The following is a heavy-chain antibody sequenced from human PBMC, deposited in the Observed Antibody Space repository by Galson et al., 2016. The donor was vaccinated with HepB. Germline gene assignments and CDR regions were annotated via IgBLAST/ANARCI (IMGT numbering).Heavy chain of an antibody. CDR1: GFTFNNYG. CDR3: ARGRSSAGYYGLDV. Sequence: SLRLSCATSGFTFNNYGFHWVRQAPGKGLEWVAVISYDGSKEFYADYAKGRFTISRDDSKNTLFLQMNSLRGEDTALYYCARGRSSAGYYGLDVWGQGTAVTVSS. J-gene: IGHJ6*02. V-gene: IGHV3-33*02. CDR2: ISYDGSKE. D-gene: IGHD6-25*01.